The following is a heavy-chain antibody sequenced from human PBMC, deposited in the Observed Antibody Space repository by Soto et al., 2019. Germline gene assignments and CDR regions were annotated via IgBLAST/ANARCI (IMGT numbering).Heavy chain of an antibody. Sequence: GGSLRLSCAASGFTFDDYAMHWVRQAPGKGLEWVSGISWNSGSIGYADSVKGRFTISRDNAKNSLYLQMNSLRAEDTALYYCAKGGRGYLYYYMDVWGKGTTVTVSS. CDR1: GFTFDDYA. D-gene: IGHD5-18*01. CDR2: ISWNSGSI. CDR3: AKGGRGYLYYYMDV. J-gene: IGHJ6*03. V-gene: IGHV3-9*01.